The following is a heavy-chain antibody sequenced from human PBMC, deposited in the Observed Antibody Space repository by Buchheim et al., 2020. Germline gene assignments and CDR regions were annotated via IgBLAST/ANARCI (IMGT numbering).Heavy chain of an antibody. V-gene: IGHV3-48*02. Sequence: EVQLVESGGGLVQPGGSLRLSCAASGFTFSRYSMNWVRQAPGKGLEWLSYISSSSNTIYYVDSVRGRFTISRDNAKDSLYLQMSGLRDEDTAVYYCARDPSYITSSSNPSAYYFDNWGHGTL. J-gene: IGHJ4*01. CDR3: ARDPSYITSSSNPSAYYFDN. CDR1: GFTFSRYS. CDR2: ISSSSNTI. D-gene: IGHD6-6*01.